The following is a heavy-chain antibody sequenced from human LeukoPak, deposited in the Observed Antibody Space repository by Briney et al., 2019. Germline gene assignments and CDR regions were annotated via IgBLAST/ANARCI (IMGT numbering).Heavy chain of an antibody. Sequence: SETLSLTCTVSGGSISSGSYYWSWIRQPAGKGLEWIGRIYTSGSTNYNPSLKSRVTISVDTSKNQFSLKLSSVTAADTAVYYCARFSSGGSYSYFDYWGQGTLVTVSS. J-gene: IGHJ4*02. D-gene: IGHD1-26*01. CDR3: ARFSSGGSYSYFDY. CDR1: GGSISSGSYY. CDR2: IYTSGST. V-gene: IGHV4-61*02.